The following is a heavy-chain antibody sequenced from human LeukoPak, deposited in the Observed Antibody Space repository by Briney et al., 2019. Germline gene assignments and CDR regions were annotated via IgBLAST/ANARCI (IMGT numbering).Heavy chain of an antibody. Sequence: SQTLSLTCAISGDSVSGNSAAWNSIRQSPSRGLEWLGRTYYRSKWYNDYAVSVKSRITINPDTSKNQFSLQLNSVTPEDTAVYFCARDAQWLVGDWGQGTLVTVSS. V-gene: IGHV6-1*01. CDR2: TYYRSKWYN. J-gene: IGHJ4*02. D-gene: IGHD6-19*01. CDR1: GDSVSGNSAA. CDR3: ARDAQWLVGD.